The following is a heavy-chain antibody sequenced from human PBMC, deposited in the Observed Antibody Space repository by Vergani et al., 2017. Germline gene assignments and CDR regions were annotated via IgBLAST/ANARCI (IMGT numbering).Heavy chain of an antibody. CDR2: ISNSGNTI. CDR1: GFSFSDHY. V-gene: IGHV3-11*01. J-gene: IGHJ3*02. CDR3: ARDHRDYNNYPGTLDI. Sequence: QVQLVESGGGLVKPGGSLRLSCAASGFSFSDHYMTWIRQAPGKGREWVSYISNSGNTIEYAASVKGRFSISRDNAKSSLVLQMDSLRAEDTAVYYCARDHRDYNNYPGTLDIWGQGSMVTVSS. D-gene: IGHD5-24*01.